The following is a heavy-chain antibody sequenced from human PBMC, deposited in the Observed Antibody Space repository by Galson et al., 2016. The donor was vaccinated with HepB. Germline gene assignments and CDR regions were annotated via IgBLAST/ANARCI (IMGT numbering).Heavy chain of an antibody. CDR1: GGSISSYY. V-gene: IGHV4-59*01. CDR3: ARDRGGYNPFDY. J-gene: IGHJ4*02. CDR2: IYNSGNT. Sequence: SETLSLTCTVSGGSISSYYWSWIRQPPGKGLEWMGYIYNSGNTNYNPSLKSRVTISVDTSKNQISLKLTSVSAADTAAYYCARDRGGYNPFDYWGQGMLVTVSS. D-gene: IGHD5-24*01.